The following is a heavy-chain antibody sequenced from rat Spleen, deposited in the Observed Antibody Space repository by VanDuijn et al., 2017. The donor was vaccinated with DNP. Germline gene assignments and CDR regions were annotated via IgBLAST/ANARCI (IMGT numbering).Heavy chain of an antibody. Sequence: EVQLVESGGGLVQPGRSLKLSCAASGFTFSNYGMAWVRQAPTKGLEWVATISYDGSRTYYGDSVKGRFTISRDNAKNTLYLQMDSLRSEDTATYYCARHGGSFDSWGQGVMVTVSS. J-gene: IGHJ2*01. V-gene: IGHV5-29*01. CDR3: ARHGGSFDS. D-gene: IGHD1-11*01. CDR1: GFTFSNYG. CDR2: ISYDGSRT.